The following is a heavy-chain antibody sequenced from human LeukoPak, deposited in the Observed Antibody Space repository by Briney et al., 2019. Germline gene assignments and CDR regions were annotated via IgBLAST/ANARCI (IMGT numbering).Heavy chain of an antibody. CDR1: GFTFSSYW. V-gene: IGHV3-7*01. Sequence: GGSLRLSCAASGFTFSSYWMRWVRQAPGKGLEGVANIKNDGSEEYYVDSVKGRFTISRDNAKNSLFLQMNSLTVEDTAVYCCARAIRGSAVDTGDRWGQGTLVTVSS. J-gene: IGHJ4*02. D-gene: IGHD3-10*01. CDR3: ARAIRGSAVDTGDR. CDR2: IKNDGSEE.